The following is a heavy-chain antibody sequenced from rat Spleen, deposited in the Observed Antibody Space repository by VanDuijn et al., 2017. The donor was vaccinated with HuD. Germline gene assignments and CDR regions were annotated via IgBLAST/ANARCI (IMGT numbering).Heavy chain of an antibody. Sequence: QVQLKESGPGLVQPSPTLSLTCTVSGFSLSNDGVIWVRQPPGKGLEWKGGIWGDGSTNYNSALKSRLSSSRDTSKSQVFLKINSLQTEDTALYFCTRTYGGYSQHWFAYWGQGTLVTVSS. CDR3: TRTYGGYSQHWFAY. V-gene: IGHV2-13*01. D-gene: IGHD1-11*01. CDR1: GFSLSNDG. J-gene: IGHJ3*01. CDR2: IWGDGST.